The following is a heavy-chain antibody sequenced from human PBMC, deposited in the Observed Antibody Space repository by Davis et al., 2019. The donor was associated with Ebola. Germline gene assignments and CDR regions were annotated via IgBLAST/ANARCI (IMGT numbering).Heavy chain of an antibody. V-gene: IGHV3-74*01. CDR2: INSDGTFT. J-gene: IGHJ4*02. CDR1: AFTFSNYW. Sequence: PGGSLRLSCAASAFTFSNYWMYWVRQAPGEGLMCVSRINSDGTFTTYADSVKGRFTISRDNAKNTLYLQMNSLRDEDTAVYYCARAYGSSWYDYWGQGTLVTVSS. D-gene: IGHD6-13*01. CDR3: ARAYGSSWYDY.